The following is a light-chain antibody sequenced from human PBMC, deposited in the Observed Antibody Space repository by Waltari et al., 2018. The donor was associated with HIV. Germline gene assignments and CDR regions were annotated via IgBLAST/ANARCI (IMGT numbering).Light chain of an antibody. CDR2: RNN. CDR3: AAWDDSLSGPGV. CDR1: SSNIGSNY. V-gene: IGLV1-47*01. Sequence: QSVLTQPPSASGTPGQMVTISCSGSSSNIGSNYVYWYQQLPGTAPKLLIYRNNRRPSGVPDRFSGSKSGTSASLAISGLRSEDEADYYCAAWDDSLSGPGVFGGGTKLTVL. J-gene: IGLJ3*02.